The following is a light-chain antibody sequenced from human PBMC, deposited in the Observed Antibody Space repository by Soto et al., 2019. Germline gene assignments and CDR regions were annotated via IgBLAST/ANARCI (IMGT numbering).Light chain of an antibody. CDR3: QRSNSYSEA. V-gene: IGKV1-5*03. J-gene: IGKJ1*01. CDR1: QTISSW. CDR2: KAS. Sequence: DIPMTHCPATPGGSFGYRFTITCLASQTISSWLAWYQQKPGKAPKLLIYKASTLKSGVPSRFSGSGSGTEFTLTISSLQPDDFAPYCCQRSNSYSEAFGQVTKVDIK.